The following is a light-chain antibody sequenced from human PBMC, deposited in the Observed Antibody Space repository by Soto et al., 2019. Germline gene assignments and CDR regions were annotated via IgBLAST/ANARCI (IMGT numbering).Light chain of an antibody. CDR3: QQYNNWPPELT. V-gene: IGKV3-15*01. Sequence: EIVMTQSPATLSVSPGERATLSCRASQSVSSNLAWDQQKPGQAPRLLIYGASTRATGIPARFSGSGSGTEFTLTLSSLQSEDFAVYYCQQYNNWPPELTFGGGTKVEIK. CDR2: GAS. CDR1: QSVSSN. J-gene: IGKJ4*01.